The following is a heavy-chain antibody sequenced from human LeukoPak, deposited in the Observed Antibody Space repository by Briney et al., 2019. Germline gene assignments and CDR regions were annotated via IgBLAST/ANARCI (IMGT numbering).Heavy chain of an antibody. Sequence: GGSLRLSCAASGFTFSSYGMHWVRQAPGKGLEWVAFIRYGGSNKYYADSVKGRFTISRDNSKNTLYLQMNSLRAEDTAVYYCARDRVPGSGSYWSRRYFDYWGQGTLVTVSS. D-gene: IGHD3-10*01. CDR1: GFTFSSYG. J-gene: IGHJ4*02. V-gene: IGHV3-30*02. CDR3: ARDRVPGSGSYWSRRYFDY. CDR2: IRYGGSNK.